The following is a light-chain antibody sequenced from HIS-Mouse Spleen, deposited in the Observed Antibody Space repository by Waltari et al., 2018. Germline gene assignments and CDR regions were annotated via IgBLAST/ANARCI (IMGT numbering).Light chain of an antibody. J-gene: IGLJ3*02. V-gene: IGLV2-11*01. CDR3: CSYAGSYTWV. CDR2: DVS. CDR1: SLHAGGYNF. Sequence: QSALTQSRSVSGSPGQSVTITCTGTSLHAGGYNFVSWYQQHPGKAPKLMIYDVSKRPSGVPDRFSGSKSGNTASLTISGLQAEDEADYYCCSYAGSYTWVFGGGTKLTVL.